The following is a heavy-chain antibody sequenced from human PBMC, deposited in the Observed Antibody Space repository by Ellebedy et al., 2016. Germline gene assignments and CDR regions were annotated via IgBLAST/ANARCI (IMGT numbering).Heavy chain of an antibody. CDR1: GGSISSGGYS. D-gene: IGHD5-18*01. CDR2: IYHSGIT. CDR3: ARHAGYSYGVLIYYYGMDV. V-gene: IGHV4-30-2*01. Sequence: SETLSLTCAVSGGSISSGGYSWSWIRQPPGKGLEWIGYIYHSGITYYNPSLESRVTISVDRPKNPFSLKLSSVTAADTAVYYCARHAGYSYGVLIYYYGMDVWGQGTTVTVSS. J-gene: IGHJ6*02.